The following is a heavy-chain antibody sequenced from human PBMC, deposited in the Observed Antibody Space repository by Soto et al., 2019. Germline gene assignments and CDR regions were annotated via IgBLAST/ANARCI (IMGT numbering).Heavy chain of an antibody. V-gene: IGHV3-33*01. CDR1: GFSFSTFG. J-gene: IGHJ4*02. CDR2: IWNDGNNK. Sequence: GGSLRHSCAASGFSFSTFGMHWVRQAQGGGLEWVALIWNDGNNKNYADSVKGRFAISRDNSENTLYLQINSLRAEDTVVYYCARDGHGSYSENFDFWVQGTLVTVSS. D-gene: IGHD2-15*01. CDR3: ARDGHGSYSENFDF.